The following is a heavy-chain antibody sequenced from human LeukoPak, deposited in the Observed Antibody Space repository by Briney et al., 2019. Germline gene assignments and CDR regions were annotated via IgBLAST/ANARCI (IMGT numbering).Heavy chain of an antibody. V-gene: IGHV3-23*01. CDR3: AKRRDYYDSSGYYYVGFDY. J-gene: IGHJ4*02. D-gene: IGHD3-22*01. CDR2: ISGGVGST. CDR1: GFTFSSYA. Sequence: GGSLRLSCAASGFTFSSYAMSWVRQAPGKGLEWVSIISGGVGSTNYADSVKGRFTISRDNSKNTLYLQMNSLRAEDTAVYYRAKRRDYYDSSGYYYVGFDYWGQGTLVTVSS.